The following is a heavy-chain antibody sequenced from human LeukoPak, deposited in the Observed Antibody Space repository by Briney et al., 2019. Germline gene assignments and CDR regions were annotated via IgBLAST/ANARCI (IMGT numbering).Heavy chain of an antibody. CDR3: VRESKVGFLEWLLEY. V-gene: IGHV3-11*01. D-gene: IGHD3-3*01. Sequence: GGSLRLSCAASGCSISDYYMSWIRQVPGKGLAWISYISSSGNDINYADSVKGRFSLSRDTAKNSLYLQMNNLRAEDMAVYYCVRESKVGFLEWLLEYWGQGTLVTVSS. CDR1: GCSISDYY. CDR2: ISSSGNDI. J-gene: IGHJ4*02.